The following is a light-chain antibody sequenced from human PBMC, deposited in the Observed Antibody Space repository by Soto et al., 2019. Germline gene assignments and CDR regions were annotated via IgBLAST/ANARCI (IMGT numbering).Light chain of an antibody. CDR1: QSVSRSY. CDR3: QQYGNSLRT. Sequence: EIVLTQSPGTLSLSPGERATLSCRASQSVSRSYLAWYQLKPGQAPRLLIYGTSSRATGIPDRFSGSGSGTDFTLTISRLEPEDFALYYCQQYGNSLRTFGQGTEVEIK. CDR2: GTS. J-gene: IGKJ1*01. V-gene: IGKV3-20*01.